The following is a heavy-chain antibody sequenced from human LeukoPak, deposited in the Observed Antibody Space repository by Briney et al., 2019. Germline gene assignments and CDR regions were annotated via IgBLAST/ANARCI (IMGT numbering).Heavy chain of an antibody. V-gene: IGHV1-46*03. CDR3: ARGIAAAGTGKVY. J-gene: IGHJ4*02. CDR2: INPSGGST. CDR1: GYTFTIYN. D-gene: IGHD6-13*01. Sequence: ASVTVSSTASGYTFTIYNMHSVRQALRQGLGRMGMINPSGGSTSYAQKFQGRGTMTRGTSTSTVYMELSSRRSEDTAVYYCARGIAAAGTGKVYWGQGTLVTVSS.